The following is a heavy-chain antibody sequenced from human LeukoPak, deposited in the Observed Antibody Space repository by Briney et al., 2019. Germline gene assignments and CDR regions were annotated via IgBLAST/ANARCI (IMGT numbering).Heavy chain of an antibody. J-gene: IGHJ6*02. V-gene: IGHV1-69*13. Sequence: ASVKVSCKASGGTFSSYAISWVRQAPGQGLEWMGGLIPIFGTANYAQKFQGRVTITADESTSTAYMELSSLRSEDTAVYYCARTSPYYYYGMDVWGQGTTVTVSS. CDR3: ARTSPYYYYGMDV. CDR1: GGTFSSYA. CDR2: LIPIFGTA.